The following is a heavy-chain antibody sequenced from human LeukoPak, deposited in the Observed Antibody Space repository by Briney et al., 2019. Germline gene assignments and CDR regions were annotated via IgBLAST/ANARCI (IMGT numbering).Heavy chain of an antibody. D-gene: IGHD6-13*01. CDR1: GDSVSSNSAA. CDR2: TYYRSKWYN. J-gene: IGHJ4*02. V-gene: IGHV6-1*01. Sequence: SQTLSLTCAISGDSVSSNSAAWNWIRQSPSRGLEWLGRTYYRSKWYNDYAVSVKSRITINPDTSKNQFSLKLTSVTAADTAVYYCARVSDSSSWYYFDYWGQGTLVTVSS. CDR3: ARVSDSSSWYYFDY.